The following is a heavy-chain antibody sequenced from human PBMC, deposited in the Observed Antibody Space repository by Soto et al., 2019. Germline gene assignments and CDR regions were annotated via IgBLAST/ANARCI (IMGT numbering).Heavy chain of an antibody. D-gene: IGHD2-8*01. Sequence: SVKVSCKASGYTFTGYYMHWVRQAPGQGLEWMGWINPNSGGTNYAQKFQGRVTMTRDTSISTAYMELSRLRSDDTAVYYCARPRYCTNGVCYGRLFDYWGQGTLVTVSS. CDR1: GYTFTGYY. CDR3: ARPRYCTNGVCYGRLFDY. J-gene: IGHJ4*02. CDR2: INPNSGGT. V-gene: IGHV1-2*02.